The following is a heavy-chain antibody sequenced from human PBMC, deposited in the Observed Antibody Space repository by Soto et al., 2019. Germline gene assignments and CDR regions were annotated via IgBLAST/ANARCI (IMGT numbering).Heavy chain of an antibody. V-gene: IGHV4-39*01. CDR3: ARRTVNIRTFYSGLKTHCFDY. J-gene: IGHJ4*02. Sequence: QLQLHESGPGLVKPSETLSLTCAVSGDSMSSSDYYWGWIRQPPGTGLEWIGSIYYSGSTYYNPSLQGRVAISVVTSKNQFSLKLKSVTAADTAIYYCARRTVNIRTFYSGLKTHCFDYWGQGAPVTVSS. CDR2: IYYSGST. D-gene: IGHD6-19*01. CDR1: GDSMSSSDYY.